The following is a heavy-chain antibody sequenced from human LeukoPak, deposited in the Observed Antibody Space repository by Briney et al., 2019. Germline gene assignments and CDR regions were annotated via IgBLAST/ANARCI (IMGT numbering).Heavy chain of an antibody. CDR3: ARTTAMVKEEDY. D-gene: IGHD5-18*01. CDR1: GFTFSSYA. Sequence: GRSLRLSCAASGFTFSSYAMHWVRQAPGKGLEWVAVISYDDGSTKYYADSVKGRFTISRDNSKNTLYLQMNSLRAEDTAVYYCARTTAMVKEEDYWGQGTLVTVSS. J-gene: IGHJ4*02. CDR2: ISYDDGSTK. V-gene: IGHV3-30-3*01.